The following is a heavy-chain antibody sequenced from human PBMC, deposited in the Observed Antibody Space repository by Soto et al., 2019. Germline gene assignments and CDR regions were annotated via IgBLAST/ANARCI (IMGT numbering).Heavy chain of an antibody. CDR1: GGSVTNSSYY. J-gene: IGHJ4*02. CDR3: VSQRTTVPTQAYFDY. V-gene: IGHV4-39*01. Sequence: SETLSLTCTVSGGSVTNSSYYWGWIRQSPGKGLEWIGSVYYGGRSYSKSSVKSRVTISVDTSKNRFSLSLNSVTASDTAVYFCVSQRTTVPTQAYFDYWGPGALVTVSS. D-gene: IGHD4-17*01. CDR2: VYYGGRS.